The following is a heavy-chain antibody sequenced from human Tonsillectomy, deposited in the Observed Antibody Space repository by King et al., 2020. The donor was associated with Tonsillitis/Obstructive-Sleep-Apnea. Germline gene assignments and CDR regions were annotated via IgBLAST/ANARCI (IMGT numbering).Heavy chain of an antibody. V-gene: IGHV5-51*01. CDR1: GYSFTNYW. CDR2: IYPGDSDT. J-gene: IGHJ4*02. Sequence: QLVQSGAEVKKPGESLKISCKGSGYSFTNYWIGWVRQMPGKGLEWMGIIYPGDSDTIYSPPFQGKVTISADKSISTAYLQWSSLKASDTARYYCARQAPVRSDYYFTDYWGQGTPVTVSS. CDR3: ARQAPVRSDYYFTDY. D-gene: IGHD2/OR15-2a*01.